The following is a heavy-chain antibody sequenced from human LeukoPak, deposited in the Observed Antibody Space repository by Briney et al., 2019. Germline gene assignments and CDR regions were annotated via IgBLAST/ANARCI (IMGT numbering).Heavy chain of an antibody. CDR1: GGSISSDSYY. CDR2: IHHSGST. CDR3: ARDRGKDGTPAGYSSGWYWFDP. Sequence: PSETLSLTCTVSGGSISSDSYYWGWIRQPPGKGLEWIGSIHHSGSTYYNPSLTSRVTISIDMSKNQMSLKVTSVTAADTAVYYCARDRGKDGTPAGYSSGWYWFDPWGQGTLVTVPP. D-gene: IGHD6-19*01. V-gene: IGHV4-39*07. J-gene: IGHJ5*02.